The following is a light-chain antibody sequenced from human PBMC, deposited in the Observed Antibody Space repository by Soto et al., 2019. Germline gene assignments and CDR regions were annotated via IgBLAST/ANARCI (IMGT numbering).Light chain of an antibody. Sequence: EIVMTQSPVTLSVSPGERATLSCRASQSVRSNLAWYQQKPGQAPRLLMYDASTRATGIPARFSGSGSGTEFTLTISSLQSEDFAVYYCQQYNNWPPWTFGHGTKVEIK. J-gene: IGKJ1*01. CDR1: QSVRSN. CDR2: DAS. V-gene: IGKV3-15*01. CDR3: QQYNNWPPWT.